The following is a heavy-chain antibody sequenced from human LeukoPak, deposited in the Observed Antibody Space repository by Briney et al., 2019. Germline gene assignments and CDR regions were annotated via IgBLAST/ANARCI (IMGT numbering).Heavy chain of an antibody. CDR1: GFTFSTYA. CDR2: TGASGADT. J-gene: IGHJ3*01. Sequence: GGSLRLSCTASGFTFSTYAMTWVRQAPGKGLDWVSGTGASGADTYYADSAKGRFTVSRDNSKNTLYLQMSSLRADDTAVYFCAKRPRDSSGYYLGAFDGWGQGTTVTVSS. D-gene: IGHD3-22*01. V-gene: IGHV3-23*01. CDR3: AKRPRDSSGYYLGAFDG.